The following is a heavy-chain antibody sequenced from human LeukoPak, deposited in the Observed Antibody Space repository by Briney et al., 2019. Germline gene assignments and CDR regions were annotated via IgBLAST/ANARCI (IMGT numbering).Heavy chain of an antibody. CDR3: ARGGDYFGY. V-gene: IGHV4-34*01. CDR2: INHSGST. J-gene: IGHJ4*02. Sequence: SETLSLTCAVYGGSFSGYYWSWIRQPPGKGLEWIEEINHSGSTNYNPSLKSRVTISVDTSKNQFSLKLSSVTAADTAVYYCARGGDYFGYWGQGTLVTVSS. D-gene: IGHD4-17*01. CDR1: GGSFSGYY.